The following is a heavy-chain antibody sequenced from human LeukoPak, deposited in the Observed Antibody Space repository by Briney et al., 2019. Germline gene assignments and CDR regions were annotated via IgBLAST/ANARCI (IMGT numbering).Heavy chain of an antibody. CDR3: ASRVKAYYYGSGSYYSPISWFDP. D-gene: IGHD3-10*01. V-gene: IGHV4-34*01. Sequence: SETLSLTCAVYGGSFSGYYWSWIRQPPGKGLEWIGEINHSGSTNYNPSLKSRVTISVDTSKNQFSLKLSSVTAADTAVYYCASRVKAYYYGSGSYYSPISWFDPWGQGTLVTVSS. J-gene: IGHJ5*02. CDR1: GGSFSGYY. CDR2: INHSGST.